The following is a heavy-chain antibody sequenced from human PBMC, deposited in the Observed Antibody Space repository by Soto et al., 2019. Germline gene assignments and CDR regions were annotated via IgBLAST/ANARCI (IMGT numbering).Heavy chain of an antibody. J-gene: IGHJ6*02. V-gene: IGHV1-18*04. D-gene: IGHD2-21*02. CDR3: ARVRVTYYYYYGMDV. CDR1: GYTFTSYG. CDR2: ISAYNGNT. Sequence: ASVKVSCKASGYTFTSYGISWVRQAPGQGLEWMGWISAYNGNTNYAQKLQGRVTMTTDTSTSTAYMELRSLRSDDAAVYYCARVRVTYYYYYGMDVWGQGTTVTVSS.